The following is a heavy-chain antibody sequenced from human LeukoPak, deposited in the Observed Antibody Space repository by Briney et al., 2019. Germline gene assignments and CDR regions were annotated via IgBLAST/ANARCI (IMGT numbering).Heavy chain of an antibody. V-gene: IGHV3-23*01. D-gene: IGHD1-26*01. CDR1: GFTFSSYA. J-gene: IGHJ4*02. Sequence: PGGSLRLSCAASGFTFSSYAMSWVRQAPGKGLEWVSAISGSGGSTYYADSVKGRFTISRDNSKNTLYLQMNSLRAEDTAVYYCAKDRYSGSYYEVGYFDYWGQGTLVTVSS. CDR2: ISGSGGST. CDR3: AKDRYSGSYYEVGYFDY.